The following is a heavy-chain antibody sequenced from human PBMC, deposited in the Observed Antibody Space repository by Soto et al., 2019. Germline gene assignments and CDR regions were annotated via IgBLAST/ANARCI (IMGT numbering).Heavy chain of an antibody. CDR1: CGSISSGRYY. V-gene: IGHV4-31*03. Sequence: PSETLCLTCNVSCGSISSGRYYWSWIRQHPGKGLEWIGYIHNSGTTYYNPSLKSRVTISVDTPKTQFSLKVNYVSAADTAVFYCARAGYVLRYFDTRQRYYGMDVWGQATTVTVSS. CDR2: IHNSGTT. CDR3: ARAGYVLRYFDTRQRYYGMDV. D-gene: IGHD3-9*01. J-gene: IGHJ6*02.